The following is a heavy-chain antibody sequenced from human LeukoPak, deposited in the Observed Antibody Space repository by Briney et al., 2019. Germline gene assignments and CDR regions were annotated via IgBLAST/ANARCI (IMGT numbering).Heavy chain of an antibody. D-gene: IGHD6-19*01. CDR1: GFTFSNYA. CDR2: ISISGGST. CDR3: ARDAGGGSSGWYRGAFDI. Sequence: VGSLRLSCAASGFTFSNYAMSWVRQAPGKGLEWVSAISISGGSTYYADSVKGRFAIFRDNSKNTLLLQMNSLRAEDTAVYYCARDAGGGSSGWYRGAFDIWGQGTMVTVSS. V-gene: IGHV3-23*01. J-gene: IGHJ3*02.